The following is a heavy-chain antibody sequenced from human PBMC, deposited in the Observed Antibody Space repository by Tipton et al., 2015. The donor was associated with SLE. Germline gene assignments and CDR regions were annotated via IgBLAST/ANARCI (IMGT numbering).Heavy chain of an antibody. CDR3: ARANQLEHGFDY. CDR1: GGSLSSGSFH. J-gene: IGHJ4*02. V-gene: IGHV4-61*09. Sequence: TLSLTCTLSGGSLSSGSFHWGWIRQPAGKGLEWIGHIYTSGTTNYNTSLRSRVTITVDSSKNQFSLKLSSVTAADTAVYYCARANQLEHGFDYWGQGTLVTVSS. D-gene: IGHD1-1*01. CDR2: IYTSGTT.